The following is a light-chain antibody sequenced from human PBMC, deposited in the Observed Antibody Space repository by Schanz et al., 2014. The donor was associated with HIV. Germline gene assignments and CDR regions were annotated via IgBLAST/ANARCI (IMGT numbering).Light chain of an antibody. Sequence: EVVMTQSPATLSVSPGERATLSCRASQSVSSNYLAWYQQKPGQAPRLLIYDTSNRATGVPARFSGSGSGTNFTLTISCLQSGDFATYYCQQYYSYPRTFGQGTKVEIK. J-gene: IGKJ1*01. CDR1: QSVSSN. CDR2: DTS. V-gene: IGKV3-15*01. CDR3: QQYYSYPRT.